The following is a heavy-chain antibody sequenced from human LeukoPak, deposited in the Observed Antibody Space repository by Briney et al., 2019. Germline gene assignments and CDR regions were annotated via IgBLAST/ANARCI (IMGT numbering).Heavy chain of an antibody. CDR1: GGSISSYY. J-gene: IGHJ5*02. V-gene: IGHV4-59*12. D-gene: IGHD4/OR15-4a*01. CDR2: IYNSGST. Sequence: SETLSLTCTVSGGSISSYYWSWIRQPPGKGLEWIGYIYNSGSTNYNPSLRSRVTMSLGTSKNQISLKLSSVTAADTAMYYCARSTMVNTATGWFDPWGQGTLVTVSS. CDR3: ARSTMVNTATGWFDP.